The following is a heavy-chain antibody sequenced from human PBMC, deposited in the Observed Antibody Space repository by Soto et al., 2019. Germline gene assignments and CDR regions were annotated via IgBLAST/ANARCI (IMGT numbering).Heavy chain of an antibody. V-gene: IGHV3-30*18. Sequence: QVQLVESGGGVVQPGDSLRLSCAASGFMFSGYGMHWIRQAPGKGLEWVAVISHDGSEKYYGDSVKGRFTVSRDNSNNTLFLQIDSLRAEYTAEYYCAKLVGGVKAIGAPGDWLDPWGQGTLVTVAS. D-gene: IGHD3-3*01. CDR1: GFMFSGYG. CDR2: ISHDGSEK. J-gene: IGHJ5*02. CDR3: AKLVGGVKAIGAPGDWLDP.